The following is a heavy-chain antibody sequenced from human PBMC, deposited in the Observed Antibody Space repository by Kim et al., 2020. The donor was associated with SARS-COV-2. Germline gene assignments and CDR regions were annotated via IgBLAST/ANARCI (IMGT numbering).Heavy chain of an antibody. Sequence: SETLSLTCTVSGGSISSGGYYWSWIRQHPGKGLEWIGYIYYSGSTYYNPSLKSRVTISVDTSKNQFSLKLSSVTAADTAVYYCARAMGGIPIFGVVTLSAFDIWGQGTMVTVSS. CDR1: GGSISSGGYY. J-gene: IGHJ3*02. V-gene: IGHV4-31*03. CDR2: IYYSGST. D-gene: IGHD3-3*01. CDR3: ARAMGGIPIFGVVTLSAFDI.